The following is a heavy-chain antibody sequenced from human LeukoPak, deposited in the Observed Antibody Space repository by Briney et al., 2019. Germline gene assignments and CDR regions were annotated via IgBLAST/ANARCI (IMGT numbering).Heavy chain of an antibody. D-gene: IGHD6-19*01. V-gene: IGHV3-23*01. J-gene: IGHJ4*02. CDR1: GFTFSSYA. CDR2: ISGGGGGT. Sequence: GGSLRLSCAASGFTFSSYAMSWVRQAPGKGLEWVSAISGGGGGTYYADSVKGRFTISRDNSKNTLYLQINSLRAEDTAVYYCAKMPVSYSSGWSNFDYWGQGTLVTVSS. CDR3: AKMPVSYSSGWSNFDY.